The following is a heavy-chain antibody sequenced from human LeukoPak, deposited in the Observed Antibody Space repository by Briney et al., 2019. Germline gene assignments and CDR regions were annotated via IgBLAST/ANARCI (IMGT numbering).Heavy chain of an antibody. CDR2: IIPILGIA. J-gene: IGHJ4*02. CDR3: ARDGGYNENYFDY. D-gene: IGHD5-24*01. V-gene: IGHV1-69*04. Sequence: GSSVKVSCKASGGTFSSYTISWVRQAPGQGLEWMGRIIPILGIANYAQKFQGRVTITADKSTSTAYMELSSLRSEDTAVYYCARDGGYNENYFDYWGQGTLVTVPS. CDR1: GGTFSSYT.